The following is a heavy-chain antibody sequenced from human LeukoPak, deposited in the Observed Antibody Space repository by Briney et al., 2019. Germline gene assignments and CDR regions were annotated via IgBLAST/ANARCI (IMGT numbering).Heavy chain of an antibody. V-gene: IGHV3-21*01. Sequence: GGSLRLSCAASGFTFSSYSMNWVRQAPGKGLEWVSSISSSSSYIYYADSVKGRFTISRDNAKNSLYLQMNSLRAEDTAVYYCSRLPTAHYYYYYGMDVWGQGTTVTVSS. J-gene: IGHJ6*02. D-gene: IGHD2-2*01. CDR3: SRLPTAHYYYYYGMDV. CDR1: GFTFSSYS. CDR2: ISSSSSYI.